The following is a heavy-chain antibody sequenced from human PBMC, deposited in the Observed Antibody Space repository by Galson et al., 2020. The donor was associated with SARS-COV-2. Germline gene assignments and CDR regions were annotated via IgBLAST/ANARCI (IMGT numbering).Heavy chain of an antibody. CDR3: ATDWAYCGGDCSPHFQH. Sequence: ASVKVSCKVSGYTLTELSMHWVRQAPGKGLEWMGGFDPEDGETIYAQKFQGRVTMTEDTSTDTAYMELSSLRSEDTAVYYCATDWAYCGGDCSPHFQHWGQGTLVTVSS. D-gene: IGHD2-21*02. CDR1: GYTLTELS. CDR2: FDPEDGET. J-gene: IGHJ1*01. V-gene: IGHV1-24*01.